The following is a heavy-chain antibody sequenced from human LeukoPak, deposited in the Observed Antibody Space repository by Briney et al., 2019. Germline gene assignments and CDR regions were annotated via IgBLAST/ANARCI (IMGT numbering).Heavy chain of an antibody. V-gene: IGHV4-4*02. CDR2: MYNSGSA. CDR1: GGSISSNNW. J-gene: IGHJ3*02. CDR3: ARDYYSLKTGRVRAFDI. Sequence: SGTLSLTCAVSGGSISSNNWRSWVRQPPNKGLEWIGEMYNSGSAIYNPSLKSSVTILVDKSKNQFSLKLSSVTAADTAFYYCARDYYSLKTGRVRAFDIWGQGTMVTVSS. D-gene: IGHD3-10*01.